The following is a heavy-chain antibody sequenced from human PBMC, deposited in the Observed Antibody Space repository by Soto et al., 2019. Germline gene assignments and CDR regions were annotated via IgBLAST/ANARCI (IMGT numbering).Heavy chain of an antibody. V-gene: IGHV1-69*08. J-gene: IGHJ3*02. CDR3: AREGERVIVVPAAMRDDAFDI. D-gene: IGHD2-2*01. CDR1: GGTFISYT. CDR2: IVPLLGIV. Sequence: QFQLVQSGAEVKKPGSSVKVSCQASGGTFISYTIGWVRQDPGQGLEWLGRIVPLLGIVDIAQRFQGRRTITADKSTRKTYMEPSSIRSDDTAVYYCAREGERVIVVPAAMRDDAFDIWGQGTLVTVSS.